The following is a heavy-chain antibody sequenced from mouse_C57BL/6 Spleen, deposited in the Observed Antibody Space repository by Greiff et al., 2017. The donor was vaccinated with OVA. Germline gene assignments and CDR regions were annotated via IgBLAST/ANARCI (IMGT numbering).Heavy chain of an antibody. CDR3: ARVGGSWYFDV. CDR2: IYPGDGDT. D-gene: IGHD3-3*01. Sequence: QVQLQQSGPELVKPGASVKISCKASGYAFSSSWMNWVKQRPGKGLEWIGRIYPGDGDTNYNGKFKGKATLTADKSSSTAYMQLSSLTSEDSAVYFCARVGGSWYFDVWGTGTTVTVSS. V-gene: IGHV1-82*01. J-gene: IGHJ1*03. CDR1: GYAFSSSW.